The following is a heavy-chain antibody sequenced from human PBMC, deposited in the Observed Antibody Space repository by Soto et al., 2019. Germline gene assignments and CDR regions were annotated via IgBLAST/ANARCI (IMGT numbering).Heavy chain of an antibody. Sequence: PSETLSLTCTVSGGSISSGGYYWSWIHQHPGKGLEWIGYIYYSGSTYYNPSLKSRVTISVDTSKNQFSLKLSSVTAADTAVYYCARDYGGNSMNYYYGMDVWGQGTTVTVSS. CDR1: GGSISSGGYY. V-gene: IGHV4-31*03. D-gene: IGHD4-17*01. CDR3: ARDYGGNSMNYYYGMDV. CDR2: IYYSGST. J-gene: IGHJ6*02.